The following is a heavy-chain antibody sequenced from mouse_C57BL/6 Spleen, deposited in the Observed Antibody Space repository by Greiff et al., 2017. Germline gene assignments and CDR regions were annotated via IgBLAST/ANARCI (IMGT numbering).Heavy chain of an antibody. CDR2: ISSGSSTI. D-gene: IGHD1-1*01. Sequence: EVQLQESGGGLVKPGGSLKLSCAASGFTFSDYGMHWVRQAPEKGLEWVAYISSGSSTIYYADTVKGRFTISRDNAKNTLFLQMTRLRSEDTAMYYCSRGYYYGSSHFAYWGQGTLVTVSA. CDR1: GFTFSDYG. V-gene: IGHV5-17*01. CDR3: SRGYYYGSSHFAY. J-gene: IGHJ3*01.